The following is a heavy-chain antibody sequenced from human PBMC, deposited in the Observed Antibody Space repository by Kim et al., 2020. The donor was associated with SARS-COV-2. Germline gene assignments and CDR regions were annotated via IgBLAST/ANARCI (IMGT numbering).Heavy chain of an antibody. V-gene: IGHV4-34*01. CDR1: GGSFSGYY. D-gene: IGHD4-17*01. J-gene: IGHJ4*02. CDR3: ARAVKYPLVDY. CDR2: INHSGST. Sequence: SETLSLTCAVYGGSFSGYYWSWIRQPPGKGLEWIGEINHSGSTNYNPSLKSRVTISVDTSKNQFSLKLSSVTAADTAVYYCARAVKYPLVDYWGQGTLVTVSS.